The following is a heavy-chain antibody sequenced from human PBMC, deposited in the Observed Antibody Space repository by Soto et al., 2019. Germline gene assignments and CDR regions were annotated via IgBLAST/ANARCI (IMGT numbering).Heavy chain of an antibody. Sequence: SETLSLTCSVSGGSISSSSYFWGWIRQPPGKGLEWIGSIYYSGSTYYNPSLKSRVTVSVDTSKNQFSLKLSSVTAADTAVYFCARHPSDFWFDPWGQGTLVTVS. CDR1: GGSISSSSYF. CDR2: IYYSGST. J-gene: IGHJ5*02. V-gene: IGHV4-39*01. D-gene: IGHD2-21*02. CDR3: ARHPSDFWFDP.